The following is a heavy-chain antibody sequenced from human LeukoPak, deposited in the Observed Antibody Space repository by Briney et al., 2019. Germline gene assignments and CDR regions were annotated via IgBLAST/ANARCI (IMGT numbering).Heavy chain of an antibody. CDR3: ARGLRYDYFDY. J-gene: IGHJ4*02. V-gene: IGHV1-69*05. Sequence: SVKVSCKASGYTFTGYYMHWVRQAPGQGLEWMGGIIPIFGTANYAQKFQGRVTITTDESTSTAYMELSSLRSEDTAVYYCARGLRYDYFDYWGQGTLVTVSS. CDR2: IIPIFGTA. CDR1: GYTFTGYY. D-gene: IGHD4-17*01.